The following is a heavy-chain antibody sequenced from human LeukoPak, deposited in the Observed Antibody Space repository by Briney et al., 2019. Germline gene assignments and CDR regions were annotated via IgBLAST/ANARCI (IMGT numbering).Heavy chain of an antibody. D-gene: IGHD6-13*01. V-gene: IGHV3-48*01. CDR2: ISSSSSTI. Sequence: GGSLRLSCAASGFTFSSYSMNWVRQAPGKGLEWVSYISSSSSTIYYADSVKGRFTISRDNAKNSLYLQMNSLRAEDTAVYYCAKEGSSWYSYYFDYWGQGTLVTVSS. CDR3: AKEGSSWYSYYFDY. CDR1: GFTFSSYS. J-gene: IGHJ4*02.